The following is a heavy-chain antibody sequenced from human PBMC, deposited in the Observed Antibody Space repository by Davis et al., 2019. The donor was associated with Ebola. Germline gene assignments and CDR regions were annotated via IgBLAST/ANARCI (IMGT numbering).Heavy chain of an antibody. CDR2: INPSAGYT. J-gene: IGHJ6*02. CDR1: GYTFSNYY. V-gene: IGHV1-46*01. CDR3: ARDGPDYYGLDV. Sequence: ASVKVSCKAFGYTFSNYYVHWVRQAPGQRLEWLGVINPSAGYTNYAQWFQGRVTITRDTSTSTVYLEVRRLKSDDTAVYYCARDGPDYYGLDVWGQGTAVTVSS.